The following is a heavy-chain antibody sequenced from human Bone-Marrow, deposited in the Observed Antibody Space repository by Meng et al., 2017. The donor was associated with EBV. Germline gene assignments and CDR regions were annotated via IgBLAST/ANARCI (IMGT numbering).Heavy chain of an antibody. V-gene: IGHV1-69*01. CDR2: IIPFVDST. J-gene: IGHJ4*02. CDR3: ARDIERFHVGSGSLGY. CDR1: GGTFKDYV. D-gene: IGHD3-10*01. Sequence: QVPLVQSGAEGRGLGSSVKVSCKASGGTFKDYVFSWVRQAPGQGREWMGWIIPFVDSTNYAQKFQDIFTGTADETTATAFMELNNLKTEDTAMHYCARDIERFHVGSGSLGYWGQGTLVTVSS.